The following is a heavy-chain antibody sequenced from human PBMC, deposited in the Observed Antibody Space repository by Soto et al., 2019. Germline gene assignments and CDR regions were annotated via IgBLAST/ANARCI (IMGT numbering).Heavy chain of an antibody. CDR3: ATYTFGEGGMCY. CDR1: GGSMRGQH. CDR2: HSDST. D-gene: IGHD3-16*01. V-gene: IGHV4-4*09. J-gene: IGHJ1*01. Sequence: QVQLQESGPGLVKPSETLSLTCTVSGGSMRGQHWSWIRQPPGKGLEWIGHHSDSTNYNPSLKSRITMSTDTSKTQFSRKLSSVTAADTAVYYCATYTFGEGGMCYWGQGTLVTVSS.